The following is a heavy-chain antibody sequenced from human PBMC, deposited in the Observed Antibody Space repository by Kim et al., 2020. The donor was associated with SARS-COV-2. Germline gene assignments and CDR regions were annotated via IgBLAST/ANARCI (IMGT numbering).Heavy chain of an antibody. CDR2: IRSSGSSV. Sequence: GGSLRLSCAASGFTFSDYYMSWIRQAPGKGLEWVSYIRSSGSSVYYADSVKGRFTISRDNAKNSLYLQMNSLRAEDTAVDYCSRARYSSGGNWFDPWGQGTLVTVSS. D-gene: IGHD6-19*01. J-gene: IGHJ5*02. V-gene: IGHV3-11*01. CDR3: SRARYSSGGNWFDP. CDR1: GFTFSDYY.